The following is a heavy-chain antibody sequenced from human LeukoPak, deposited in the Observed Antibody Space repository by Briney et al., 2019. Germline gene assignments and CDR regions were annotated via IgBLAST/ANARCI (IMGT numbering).Heavy chain of an antibody. CDR3: ARTEYYYDSSGYWTPYYFDY. V-gene: IGHV4-59*08. CDR2: IYYSGST. Sequence: PSGTLSLTCTVSGGSISSYYWSWIRQPPGKGLEWIGYIYYSGSTNYNPSLKSRVTISVDTSKNQFSLKLSSVTAADTAVYYCARTEYYYDSSGYWTPYYFDYWGQGTLVTVSS. CDR1: GGSISSYY. D-gene: IGHD3-22*01. J-gene: IGHJ4*02.